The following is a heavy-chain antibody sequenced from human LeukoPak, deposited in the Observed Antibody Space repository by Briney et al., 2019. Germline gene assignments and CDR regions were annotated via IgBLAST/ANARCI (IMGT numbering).Heavy chain of an antibody. CDR2: IYYSGST. D-gene: IGHD1/OR15-1a*01. CDR1: GGSSGSSSYY. J-gene: IGHJ4*02. CDR3: ARHNGITFDY. Sequence: SETLSLTCTVSGGSSGSSSYYWGWIRQPPGKGLEWIGSIYYSGSTHYNPSLKSRVTISVDTSKNQFSLKLSSVTAADTAVYYCARHNGITFDYWGQGTLVTVSS. V-gene: IGHV4-39*01.